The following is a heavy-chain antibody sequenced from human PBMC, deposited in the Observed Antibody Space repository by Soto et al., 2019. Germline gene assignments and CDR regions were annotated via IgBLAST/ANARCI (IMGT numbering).Heavy chain of an antibody. Sequence: GSLRLSCAASGFTFSSYSMNWVRQAPGKGLEWVSSISSSSSYIYYADSVKGRFTISRDNAKNSLYLQMNSLRAEDTAVYYCARDMAIGCSSTRCHNRIVVVVAATNDYWGQGTLATVSS. CDR3: ARDMAIGCSSTRCHNRIVVVVAATNDY. D-gene: IGHD2-15*01. CDR2: ISSSSSYI. CDR1: GFTFSSYS. J-gene: IGHJ4*02. V-gene: IGHV3-21*01.